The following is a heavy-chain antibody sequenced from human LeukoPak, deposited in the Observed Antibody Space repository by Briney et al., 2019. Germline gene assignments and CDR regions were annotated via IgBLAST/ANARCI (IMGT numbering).Heavy chain of an antibody. CDR3: ARDLSGWQNWFDP. V-gene: IGHV4-59*01. Sequence: QPSETLSLTCTVSGGSISSYYWSWIRQPPGKGLEWIGYMYHSGSTNYNPSLKSRVTISVDTSKNQFSLKLSSVTATDTAVYYCARDLSGWQNWFDPWGQGTLVTVSS. D-gene: IGHD6-19*01. J-gene: IGHJ5*02. CDR2: MYHSGST. CDR1: GGSISSYY.